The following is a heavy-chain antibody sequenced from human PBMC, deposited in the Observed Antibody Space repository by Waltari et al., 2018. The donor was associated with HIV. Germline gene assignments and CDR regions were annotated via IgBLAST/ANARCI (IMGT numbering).Heavy chain of an antibody. J-gene: IGHJ4*02. D-gene: IGHD3-10*01. Sequence: EVQLLESGGGLVQPGGSLRLSCAASGFTFSNYAMNWVRQTPGRVLEWVSAITVNGVNTYYADSVRGRFTISRDDSKNTLFLQMNSLRAEDTAVYYCAQDPRSYGWSRFGNWGQGTLVTVSS. V-gene: IGHV3-23*01. CDR3: AQDPRSYGWSRFGN. CDR2: ITVNGVNT. CDR1: GFTFSNYA.